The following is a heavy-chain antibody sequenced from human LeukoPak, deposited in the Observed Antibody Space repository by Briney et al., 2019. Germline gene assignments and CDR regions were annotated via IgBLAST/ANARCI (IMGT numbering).Heavy chain of an antibody. Sequence: GESLKISCAASGFTFSNYAMTWVRQAPGKGLEWVSAIGSSGVGTYYADSVKGRFTISRDNSRYTLFLQMNSLRAEDTAVYYCAKGNPLVRYGMDVWGQGTTVTVSS. J-gene: IGHJ6*02. V-gene: IGHV3-23*01. CDR1: GFTFSNYA. CDR2: IGSSGVGT. D-gene: IGHD3-10*01. CDR3: AKGNPLVRYGMDV.